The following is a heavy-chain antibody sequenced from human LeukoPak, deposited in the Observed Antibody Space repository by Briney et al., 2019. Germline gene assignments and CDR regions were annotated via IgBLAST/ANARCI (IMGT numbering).Heavy chain of an antibody. J-gene: IGHJ4*02. Sequence: PGGSLRDSCAASGFSFSNYLMNWVRQAPGKGLVWVSRVDYDGSSTVYADSVKGRLTISRDNARHTLYLQMNSLRAEDTAVYYCARGGAASNFYCWGQGAILTVSS. CDR3: ARGGAASNFYC. D-gene: IGHD3-9*01. CDR1: GFSFSNYL. V-gene: IGHV3-74*01. CDR2: VDYDGSST.